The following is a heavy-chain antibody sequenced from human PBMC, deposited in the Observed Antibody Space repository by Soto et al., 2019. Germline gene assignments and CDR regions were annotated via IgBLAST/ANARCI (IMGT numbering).Heavy chain of an antibody. V-gene: IGHV4-4*02. Sequence: QVELQESGPRLVKSSGTLSLTCEVSSGSISTGNWWSWVRQPPGKGLEWIGEIYYTGATNYNPSLKSRVTMTIDKSKDQFSLFLTSATAADTAVYYCARVFSSGSGWMYYFDFWGQGILVSVSS. CDR1: SGSISTGNW. J-gene: IGHJ4*02. CDR2: IYYTGAT. D-gene: IGHD6-25*01. CDR3: ARVFSSGSGWMYYFDF.